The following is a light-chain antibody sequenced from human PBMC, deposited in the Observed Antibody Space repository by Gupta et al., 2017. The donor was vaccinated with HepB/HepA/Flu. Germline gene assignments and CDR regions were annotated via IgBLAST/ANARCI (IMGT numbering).Light chain of an antibody. Sequence: QPVLPQPPSASGTPGQRVAISCSGSSSNVGRDNVDWYRQLPGTAPKLLIYNDDRRPSGVPDRFSGSKSGTSASLAISGLRSEDEADYYCAAWDNSLSAYVFGTGTWVTVL. J-gene: IGLJ1*01. CDR1: SSNVGRDN. V-gene: IGLV1-47*02. CDR3: AAWDNSLSAYV. CDR2: NDD.